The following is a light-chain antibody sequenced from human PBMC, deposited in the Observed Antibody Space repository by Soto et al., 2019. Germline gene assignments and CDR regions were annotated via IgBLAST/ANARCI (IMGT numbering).Light chain of an antibody. Sequence: QSALTQPASVSGSPGQSITISCTGSSSDIGGYKYVSWYQHHPGKAPQLIIFDVINRPSGVSNRFSGSKSGNTASLTIFGLQAEEEADYYCFSYTSSTMYVFGTGTKLTVL. J-gene: IGLJ1*01. CDR1: SSDIGGYKY. CDR2: DVI. CDR3: FSYTSSTMYV. V-gene: IGLV2-14*03.